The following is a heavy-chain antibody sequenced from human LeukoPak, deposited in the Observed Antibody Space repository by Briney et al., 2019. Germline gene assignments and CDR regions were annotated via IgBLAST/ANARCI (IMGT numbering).Heavy chain of an antibody. V-gene: IGHV3-23*01. CDR1: GFTFTSYA. Sequence: WGSLRLSCAASGFTFTSYALHWVRQAPGKGLEWVSSISSAGGTSYYADSVKGRFTISRDNSKSTLYLQMDSLRAEDTAIYYCAKDDRGSYRAHFDYWGQGTLVTVSS. D-gene: IGHD1-26*01. J-gene: IGHJ4*02. CDR2: ISSAGGTS. CDR3: AKDDRGSYRAHFDY.